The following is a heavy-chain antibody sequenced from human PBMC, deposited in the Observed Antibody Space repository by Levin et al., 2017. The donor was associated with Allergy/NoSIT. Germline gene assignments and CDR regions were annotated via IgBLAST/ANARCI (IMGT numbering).Heavy chain of an antibody. Sequence: QTGESLKISCAASGFTFSSYALSWVRQAPGQGLEWVSAIYVSADSTYYSDSVKGRFTISRDSSKNTLYLHMSSLRAEDTAVYYCARSSRGYGTFDSWGQGTLVTVSS. J-gene: IGHJ4*02. CDR3: ARSSRGYGTFDS. CDR2: IYVSADST. V-gene: IGHV3-23*01. CDR1: GFTFSSYA. D-gene: IGHD5-12*01.